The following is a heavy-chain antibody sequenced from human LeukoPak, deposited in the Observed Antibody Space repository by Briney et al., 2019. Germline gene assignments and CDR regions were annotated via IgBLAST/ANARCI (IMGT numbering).Heavy chain of an antibody. Sequence: ESGPTLVKPIQTLTLTCTFSGFSLTTGGVAVGWIRQPPGKALEWLALIYGNDDKRYSPSLKSRLTISKDTSLNQVVLIMTNLDPVDTATYYCAHRASSSFVYWGQGTLVTVSS. CDR3: AHRASSSFVY. CDR2: IYGNDDK. D-gene: IGHD6-13*01. V-gene: IGHV2-5*01. J-gene: IGHJ4*02. CDR1: GFSLTTGGVA.